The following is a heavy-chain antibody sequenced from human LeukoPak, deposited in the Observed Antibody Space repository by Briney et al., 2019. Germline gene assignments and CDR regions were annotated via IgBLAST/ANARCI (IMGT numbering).Heavy chain of an antibody. CDR2: IGSGGSPT. J-gene: IGHJ3*01. V-gene: IGHV3-48*01. Sequence: GGSLRLSCEASGFTFSSHSMIWVRQAPGKRLEWVSYIGSGGSPTHYAASVKGRFTISRDNVKNSLYLQMHSLTVEDTAVYYCAKDQRPHCTDECYCAIDAWGQGTLVTVSS. D-gene: IGHD2-21*01. CDR3: AKDQRPHCTDECYCAIDA. CDR1: GFTFSSHS.